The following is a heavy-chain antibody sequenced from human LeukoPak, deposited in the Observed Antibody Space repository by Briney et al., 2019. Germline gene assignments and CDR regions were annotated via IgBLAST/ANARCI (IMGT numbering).Heavy chain of an antibody. CDR1: GASISGST. J-gene: IGHJ4*02. CDR3: ARAFCVSPSRCYRYSY. Sequence: PSETLSLTCSVSGASISGSTWSWIRQSPGGGLEWIGHIYSSGNPNYNPSLKSRATITGDTSKNQVYLNLKSVAAADTAVYYCARAFCVSPSRCYRYSYWGQGTLVTVSS. CDR2: IYSSGNP. D-gene: IGHD3-16*02. V-gene: IGHV4-4*09.